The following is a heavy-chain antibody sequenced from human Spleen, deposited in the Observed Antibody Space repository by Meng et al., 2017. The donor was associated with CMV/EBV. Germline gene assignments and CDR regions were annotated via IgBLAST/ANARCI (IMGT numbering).Heavy chain of an antibody. CDR3: AKATVTTFDAFDI. CDR1: GFIFSSSS. Sequence: CAGSGFIFSSSSMIWVRQAPGKGLEWVSSISSSSYIYYADSVRGRFTISRDDAKSSLFLQMNSLRAEDTAVYYCAKATVTTFDAFDIWGQG. D-gene: IGHD1-1*01. V-gene: IGHV3-21*01. CDR2: ISSSSYI. J-gene: IGHJ3*02.